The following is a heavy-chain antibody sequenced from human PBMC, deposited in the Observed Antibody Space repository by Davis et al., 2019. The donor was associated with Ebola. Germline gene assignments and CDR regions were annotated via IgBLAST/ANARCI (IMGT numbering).Heavy chain of an antibody. J-gene: IGHJ1*01. Sequence: SETLSLTCAVSGAFVSSGGYSWIWIRQPPGKGLEWIGNYYYTGSTYYSPSLRSRVTISVDTSKNLFSLKLTSVTAADTAVYYCASQSSTYYYDSSGYYSRAEYFQHWGQGTLVTVSS. CDR2: YYYTGST. CDR3: ASQSSTYYYDSSGYYSRAEYFQH. D-gene: IGHD3-22*01. CDR1: GAFVSSGGYS. V-gene: IGHV4-30-4*07.